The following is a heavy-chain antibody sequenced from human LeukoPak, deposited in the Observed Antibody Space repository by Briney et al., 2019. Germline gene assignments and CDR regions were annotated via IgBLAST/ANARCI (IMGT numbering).Heavy chain of an antibody. V-gene: IGHV4-34*01. CDR1: GGSFSGYY. CDR2: INHSGST. CDR3: ARVGYGEAFDP. D-gene: IGHD4-17*01. Sequence: SETLSLTCAVYGGSFSGYYWSWIRQPPGKGLEWIGEINHSGSTNYNPSLKSRVTISLDTSKNQFSLKLSSVTAADTAVYYCARVGYGEAFDPWGQGTLVTVSS. J-gene: IGHJ5*02.